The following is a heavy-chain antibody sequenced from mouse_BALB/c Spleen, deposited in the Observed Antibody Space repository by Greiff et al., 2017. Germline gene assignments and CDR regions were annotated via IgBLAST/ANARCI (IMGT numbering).Heavy chain of an antibody. CDR2: IDPSDSET. J-gene: IGHJ4*01. Sequence: QVQLKESGPQLVRPGASVKISCKASGYSFTSYWMHWVKQRPGQGLEWIGMIDPSDSETRLNQKFKDKATLTVDKSSSTAYMQLSSPTSEDSAVYYCARWATTVVDAMDYWGQGTSVTVSS. CDR1: GYSFTSYW. CDR3: ARWATTVVDAMDY. D-gene: IGHD1-1*01. V-gene: IGHV1S126*01.